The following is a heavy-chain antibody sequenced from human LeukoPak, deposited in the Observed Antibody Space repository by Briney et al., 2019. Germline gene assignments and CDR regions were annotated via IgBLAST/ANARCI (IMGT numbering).Heavy chain of an antibody. CDR2: ITHSGST. D-gene: IGHD2-2*01. CDR1: GGSISSYY. J-gene: IGHJ4*02. Sequence: QPSETLSLTCTVSGGSISSYYWTWIRQPPGKGLEWIGEITHSGSTTYNPSLKSRLIMSIDTSNNQFSLKLTSVTAADSAVYYCARGPYCSSSSCYLAPFDFWGQGTLVTVSS. CDR3: ARGPYCSSSSCYLAPFDF. V-gene: IGHV4-34*01.